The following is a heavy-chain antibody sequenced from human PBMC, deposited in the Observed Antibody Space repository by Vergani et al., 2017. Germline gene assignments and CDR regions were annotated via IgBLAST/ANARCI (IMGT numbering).Heavy chain of an antibody. CDR1: GYTFTSYG. Sequence: QVQLVQSGAEVKKPGASVKVSCKASGYTFTSYGISWVRQAPGQGLEWMGWISAYNGNTNYAQKLQGRVTMTTDTSTSTAYMERRSLRSDDTAVYYCARESAGEPAYYYYGMDVWGQGTTVTVSS. D-gene: IGHD3-16*01. J-gene: IGHJ6*02. CDR3: ARESAGEPAYYYYGMDV. V-gene: IGHV1-18*01. CDR2: ISAYNGNT.